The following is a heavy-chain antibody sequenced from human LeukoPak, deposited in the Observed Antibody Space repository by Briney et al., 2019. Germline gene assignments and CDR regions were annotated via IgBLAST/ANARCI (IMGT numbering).Heavy chain of an antibody. D-gene: IGHD5-12*01. J-gene: IGHJ5*02. CDR2: IGGSGGST. Sequence: PGGSLRLSCAASGLTFSSYALSWVRQAPGKGLEWFSVIGGSGGSTYYSDSVKGRFTISRDNSKNTLYLQMNSLTGDDTAVYYCAKDSVAGSAHWFDHWGQGTLVTVSS. CDR3: AKDSVAGSAHWFDH. CDR1: GLTFSSYA. V-gene: IGHV3-23*01.